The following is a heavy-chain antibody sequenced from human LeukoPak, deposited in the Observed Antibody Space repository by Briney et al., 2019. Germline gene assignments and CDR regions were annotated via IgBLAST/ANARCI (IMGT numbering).Heavy chain of an antibody. V-gene: IGHV3-23*01. D-gene: IGHD2-21*02. CDR1: GFTFSSYA. CDR2: ISGSCGST. Sequence: GGSLRLSCAASGFTFSSYAMSWVRQAPGKGLEWVSAISGSCGSTYYADSVKGRFTISRDNSKNTLYLQMNSLRAEDTAVYYCAKDLLPYCGGDCWGVDYWGQGTLVTVSS. J-gene: IGHJ4*02. CDR3: AKDLLPYCGGDCWGVDY.